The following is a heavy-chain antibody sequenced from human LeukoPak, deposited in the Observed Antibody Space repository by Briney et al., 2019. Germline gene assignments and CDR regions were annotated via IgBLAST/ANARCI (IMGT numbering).Heavy chain of an antibody. CDR3: AHFRGGAFDF. Sequence: PSETLSLTCTVPGGSISSSSYYWGWIRQPPGKGLEWIGSVYYSGSTYYNPSLKSRVTISVDTSKNQFALKLRSVNAADTAVYYCAHFRGGAFDFWGQGTMVTVSA. D-gene: IGHD3-16*01. V-gene: IGHV4-39*01. CDR2: VYYSGST. CDR1: GGSISSSSYY. J-gene: IGHJ3*01.